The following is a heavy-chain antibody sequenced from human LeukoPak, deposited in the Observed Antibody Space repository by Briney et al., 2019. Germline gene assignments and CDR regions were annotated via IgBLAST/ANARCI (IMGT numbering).Heavy chain of an antibody. J-gene: IGHJ4*02. Sequence: GESLKISCKGSGYSFTSYWIGWVRQMPGKGLEWMGIIYPGDSDTRYSPSFQGQVTISADKSISTAYLQWSSLKASGTAMYYCARHRSYYDSSGWDYFDYWGQGTLVTVSS. CDR1: GYSFTSYW. D-gene: IGHD3-22*01. CDR2: IYPGDSDT. V-gene: IGHV5-51*01. CDR3: ARHRSYYDSSGWDYFDY.